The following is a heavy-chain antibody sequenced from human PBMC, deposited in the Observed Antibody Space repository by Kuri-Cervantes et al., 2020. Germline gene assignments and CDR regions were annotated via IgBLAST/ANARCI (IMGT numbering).Heavy chain of an antibody. D-gene: IGHD3-9*01. CDR1: GYTFTSYY. V-gene: IGHV1-46*01. Sequence: ASVKVSCKASGYTFTSYYMHWARQAPGQGLEWMGIINPSGGSTSYAQKFQGRVTITADESTSTAYMELSSLRSEDTAVYYCARETYDILTGYYGNYYYYMDVWGKGTTVTVSS. J-gene: IGHJ6*03. CDR2: INPSGGST. CDR3: ARETYDILTGYYGNYYYYMDV.